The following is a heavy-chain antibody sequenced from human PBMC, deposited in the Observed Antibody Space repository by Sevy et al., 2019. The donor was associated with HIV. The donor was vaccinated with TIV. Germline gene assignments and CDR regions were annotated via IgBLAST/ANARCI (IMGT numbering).Heavy chain of an antibody. Sequence: ASVKVSCKASGYTFTSYGISWVRQAPGQGLEWMGWISAYNGNTNYAQKLQGRVTMTTDKSTSTAYMELRSLRSDDTAVYYCARDCGDGDYEGADYWGQGTLVTVSS. CDR3: ARDCGDGDYEGADY. V-gene: IGHV1-18*01. CDR2: ISAYNGNT. J-gene: IGHJ4*02. CDR1: GYTFTSYG. D-gene: IGHD4-17*01.